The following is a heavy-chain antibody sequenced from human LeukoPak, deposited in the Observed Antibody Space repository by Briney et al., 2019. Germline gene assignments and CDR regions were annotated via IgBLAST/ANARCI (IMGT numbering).Heavy chain of an antibody. Sequence: GGSLRLSCAASGFTFDDYTMHWVRQAPGKGLEWVSLISWDGGSTYYADSVKGRFTISRDNSKNSLYLQMNSLRTEDTALYYCATTYDSSGYSDLGFDYWGQGTLVTVSS. CDR3: ATTYDSSGYSDLGFDY. J-gene: IGHJ4*02. D-gene: IGHD3-22*01. CDR2: ISWDGGST. V-gene: IGHV3-43*01. CDR1: GFTFDDYT.